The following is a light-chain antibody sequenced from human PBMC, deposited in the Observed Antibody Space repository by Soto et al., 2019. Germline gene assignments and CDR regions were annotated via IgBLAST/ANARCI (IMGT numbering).Light chain of an antibody. CDR3: QQYDNSPLT. CDR1: QRVDDRH. Sequence: IVLTQSPGALSLSPGGRAILCCVASQRVDDRHLAWYPLRPAPAPRLLLYGASNRATGIPDRFSGSGPGTDFPPTTSRLEPEDFAVYYCQQYDNSPLTFGGGTKVDIK. CDR2: GAS. J-gene: IGKJ4*01. V-gene: IGKV3-20*01.